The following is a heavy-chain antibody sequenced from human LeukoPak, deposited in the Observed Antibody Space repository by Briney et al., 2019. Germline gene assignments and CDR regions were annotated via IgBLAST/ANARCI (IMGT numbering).Heavy chain of an antibody. Sequence: AGTLSLSCAGSGFTISNAWMSWVRQAPGKGLEWVGRIKSKTYGRTADYPAPEKGRFTISRDDSENTVYMQMNSLKTEDTAVYYCTTATSYWGQGSLVTVSS. CDR1: GFTISNAW. V-gene: IGHV3-15*05. CDR2: IKSKTYGRTA. CDR3: TTATSY. J-gene: IGHJ4*02.